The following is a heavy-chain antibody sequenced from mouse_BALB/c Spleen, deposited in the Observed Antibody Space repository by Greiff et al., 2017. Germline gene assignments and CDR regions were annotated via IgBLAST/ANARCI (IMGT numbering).Heavy chain of an antibody. D-gene: IGHD1-1*01. CDR2: IDPETGGT. CDR3: TRYGYVDY. CDR1: GYTFTDYE. J-gene: IGHJ2*01. Sequence: VQLQQSGAELVRPGASVTLSCKASGYTFTDYEMHWVKQTPVHGLEWIGAIDPETGGTAYNQKFKGKATLTADKSSSTAYMELRSLTSEDSAVYYCTRYGYVDYWGQGTTLTVSS. V-gene: IGHV1-15*01.